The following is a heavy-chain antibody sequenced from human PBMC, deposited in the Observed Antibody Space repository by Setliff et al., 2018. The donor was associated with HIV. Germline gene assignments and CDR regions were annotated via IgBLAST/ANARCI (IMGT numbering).Heavy chain of an antibody. CDR3: ARDNLYYNLYDGSPVYGMDV. V-gene: IGHV3-21*01. D-gene: IGHD3-3*01. CDR2: ISIGSGGAI. J-gene: IGHJ6*02. Sequence: PGGSLRLSCAASGFTFSSYSMNWVRQAPGRGLEWVSSISIGSGGAIDYADSVQGRFTISRDNSKNSLYLQMNGLRVEDTGVYYCARDNLYYNLYDGSPVYGMDVWGQGTTVTSP. CDR1: GFTFSSYS.